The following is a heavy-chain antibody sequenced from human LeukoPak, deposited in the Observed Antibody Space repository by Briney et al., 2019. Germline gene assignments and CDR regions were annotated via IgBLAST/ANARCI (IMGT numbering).Heavy chain of an antibody. Sequence: GGSLRLSCAASGFTVSNNYMKWVRQAPGKGLEWVSVIYSDDNTYHADSVKGRFTISRDNSKNTLYLQMDSLRADDTAIYYCNLFLRGSGSNYASDLWGQGTMVTISS. J-gene: IGHJ3*01. CDR2: IYSDDNT. D-gene: IGHD3-10*01. V-gene: IGHV3-66*01. CDR3: NLFLRGSGSNYASDL. CDR1: GFTVSNNY.